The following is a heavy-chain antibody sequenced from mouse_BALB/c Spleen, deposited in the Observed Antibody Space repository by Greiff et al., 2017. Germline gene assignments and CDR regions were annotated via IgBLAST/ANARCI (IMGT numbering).Heavy chain of an antibody. CDR1: GFTFSSYT. J-gene: IGHJ3*01. Sequence: EVKLVESGGGLVKPGGSLKLSCAASGFTFSSYTMSWVRQTPEKRLEWVATISSGGGNNYYPDSVKGRFTISRDNAKNNLYLQMSSLRSEDTALYYCAETTGFAYWGQGTLVTVSA. CDR3: AETTGFAY. V-gene: IGHV5-9*03. D-gene: IGHD1-1*01. CDR2: ISSGGGNN.